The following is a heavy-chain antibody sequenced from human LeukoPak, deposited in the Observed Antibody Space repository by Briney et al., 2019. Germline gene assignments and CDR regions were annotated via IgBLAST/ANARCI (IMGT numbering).Heavy chain of an antibody. CDR2: INWNGGST. V-gene: IGHV3-20*04. Sequence: GGSLRLSCAASGFSFDDNGMSWVRQAPGKGLEWVSGINWNGGSTGYADSVKGRFTISRDNAKNSLYLQMNSLRAEDTALYYCARDVSGYYDYTYYYYMDVWGKGTTVTVSS. CDR1: GFSFDDNG. D-gene: IGHD3-3*01. J-gene: IGHJ6*03. CDR3: ARDVSGYYDYTYYYYMDV.